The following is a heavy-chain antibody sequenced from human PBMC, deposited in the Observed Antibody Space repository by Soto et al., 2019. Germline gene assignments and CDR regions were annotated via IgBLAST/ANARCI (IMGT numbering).Heavy chain of an antibody. V-gene: IGHV3-64D*06. D-gene: IGHD5-12*01. Sequence: GGSLRLSCAASGFTFSNYWMSWVRQAPGKGLEHVSAINSNGGVTYYADSVKGRFTISRDNSKNTLYLQMSSLRAEDTAVYYCVKDQGGYSGYVFDYWGQGTLVTVSS. J-gene: IGHJ4*02. CDR1: GFTFSNYW. CDR2: INSNGGVT. CDR3: VKDQGGYSGYVFDY.